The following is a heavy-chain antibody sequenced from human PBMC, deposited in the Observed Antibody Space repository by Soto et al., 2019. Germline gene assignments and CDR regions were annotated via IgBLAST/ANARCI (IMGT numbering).Heavy chain of an antibody. J-gene: IGHJ6*02. CDR2: MNPNSGNT. Sequence: ASVKVSCKASGYTFTSSDINWVRQATGQGLEWMGWMNPNSGNTGYAQKFQGRVTMTRNTSISTAYMELSSLRSEDTAVYYCARRGYSSSWYYYYYYGMDVWGQGTTVTVSS. CDR1: GYTFTSSD. V-gene: IGHV1-8*01. CDR3: ARRGYSSSWYYYYYYGMDV. D-gene: IGHD6-13*01.